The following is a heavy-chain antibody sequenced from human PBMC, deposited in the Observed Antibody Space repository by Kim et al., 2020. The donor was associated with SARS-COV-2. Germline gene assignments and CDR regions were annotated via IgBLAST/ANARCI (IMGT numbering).Heavy chain of an antibody. V-gene: IGHV4-59*01. CDR1: GGSISSYY. J-gene: IGHJ4*02. Sequence: SETLSLTCTVSGGSISSYYWSWIRQPPGKGLEWIGYIYYSGSTNYNPSLKSRVTISVDTSKNQFSLKLSSVTAADTAVYYCARDLTYCTGGVCGFDYWGQGTLVTVSS. CDR3: ARDLTYCTGGVCGFDY. CDR2: IYYSGST. D-gene: IGHD2-8*02.